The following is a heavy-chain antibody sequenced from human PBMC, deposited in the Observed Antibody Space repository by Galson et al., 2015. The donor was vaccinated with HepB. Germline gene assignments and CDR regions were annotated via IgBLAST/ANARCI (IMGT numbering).Heavy chain of an antibody. CDR1: GLTFTTYA. J-gene: IGHJ4*02. D-gene: IGHD3-3*01. V-gene: IGHV3-23*01. CDR3: ARNYYDFGPYYFDD. CDR2: ISASGSST. Sequence: SLRLSCAASGLTFTTYAMSWVRQAPGKGLEWVSAISASGSSTYYADSVKGRFTISRDNSKNTPYLQMNSLRAEDTAVYYCARNYYDFGPYYFDDWGQGTPVTVSS.